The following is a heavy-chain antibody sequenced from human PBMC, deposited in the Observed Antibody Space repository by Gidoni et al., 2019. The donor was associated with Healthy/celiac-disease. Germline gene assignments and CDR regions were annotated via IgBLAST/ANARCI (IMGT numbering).Heavy chain of an antibody. D-gene: IGHD5-12*01. Sequence: EVQLVESGGGLVKPGGSLRLSCAASGFPFSSYSMNWVRQAPGKGLEWVSSISSSSSYIYYADSVKGRFTISRDNAKNSLYLQMNSLRAEDTAVYYCARGRGYSGYDYFDYWGQGTLVTVSS. V-gene: IGHV3-21*01. CDR2: ISSSSSYI. J-gene: IGHJ4*02. CDR1: GFPFSSYS. CDR3: ARGRGYSGYDYFDY.